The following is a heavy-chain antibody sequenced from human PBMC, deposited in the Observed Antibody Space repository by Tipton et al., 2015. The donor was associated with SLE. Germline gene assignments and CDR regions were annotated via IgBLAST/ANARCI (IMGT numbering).Heavy chain of an antibody. CDR3: ARQPRVEYYYYAMDV. CDR1: GFSLGGFW. CDR2: MNQDGSEK. V-gene: IGHV3-7*01. Sequence: GSLRLSCAVSGFSLGGFWMTWVRQAPGKGLEWVADMNQDGSEKNYVDSVKGRFTISRDNAKNSLYLQMESLRAEDTAVYYCARQPRVEYYYYAMDVWGHGTTVTVSS. J-gene: IGHJ6*02.